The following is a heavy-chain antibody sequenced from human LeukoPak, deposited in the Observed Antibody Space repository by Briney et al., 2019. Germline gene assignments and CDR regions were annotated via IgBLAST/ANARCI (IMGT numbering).Heavy chain of an antibody. V-gene: IGHV3-30*02. Sequence: GGSLRLSCPAAGFTFSSYGMHWVRQAPGKGLEWVAFIRYDGSNKYYADSVKGRFTISRDNSKNTLYLQMNSLRAEDTAVYYCAKEYYDYVWGSYRYLYDSSGYYPYYFDYWGQGTLVTVSS. CDR3: AKEYYDYVWGSYRYLYDSSGYYPYYFDY. D-gene: IGHD3-16*02. J-gene: IGHJ4*02. CDR1: GFTFSSYG. CDR2: IRYDGSNK.